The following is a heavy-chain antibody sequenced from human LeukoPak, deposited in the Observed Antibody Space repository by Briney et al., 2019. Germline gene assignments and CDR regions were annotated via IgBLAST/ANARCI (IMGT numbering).Heavy chain of an antibody. Sequence: GGSLRLSCAASGITFSSYGMSWVRQAPGKGLEWVSSISSTGGTTYYADSVKGRFTISRDNAKNSLYLQMNSLRAEDTAVFYCARDGVYYDSSGLDYWGQGTLVTVSS. D-gene: IGHD3-22*01. V-gene: IGHV3-21*01. CDR2: ISSTGGTT. CDR3: ARDGVYYDSSGLDY. J-gene: IGHJ4*02. CDR1: GITFSSYG.